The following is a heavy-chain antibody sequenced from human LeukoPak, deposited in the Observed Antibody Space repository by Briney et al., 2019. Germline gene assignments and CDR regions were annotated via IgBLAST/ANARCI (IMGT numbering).Heavy chain of an antibody. D-gene: IGHD1/OR15-1a*01. CDR2: ITASGGST. V-gene: IGHV3-23*01. CDR3: ADRQQYSFDY. Sequence: PGGSLRLSRAASGFTFSSYAMSWVRQAPGKGLEWVSSITASGGSTFYADSVKGRFTISRDNSKNTLFLQMNYLRAEDTAVYFCADRQQYSFDYWGQGTLVTVSS. J-gene: IGHJ4*02. CDR1: GFTFSSYA.